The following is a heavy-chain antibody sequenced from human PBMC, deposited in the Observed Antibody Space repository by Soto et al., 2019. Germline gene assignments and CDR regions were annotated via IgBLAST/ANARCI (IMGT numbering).Heavy chain of an antibody. CDR2: IYYSGIT. D-gene: IGHD6-19*01. J-gene: IGHJ4*01. CDR3: ARDRNNSGY. V-gene: IGHV4-59*01. Sequence: SETLSLTCTVSGGSISNYYCSCLRQPPGKGLEWIGYIYYSGITNYNPSLKSRVTISVDPSKNQFSLKLRSVTSADTAVYYCARDRNNSGYWGHGTLVNVSS. CDR1: GGSISNYY.